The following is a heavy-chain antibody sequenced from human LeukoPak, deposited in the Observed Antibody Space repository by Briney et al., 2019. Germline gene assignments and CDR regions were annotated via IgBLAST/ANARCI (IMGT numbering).Heavy chain of an antibody. CDR1: GYPFVAYY. CDR2: INPNGGVT. V-gene: IGHV1-2*02. Sequence: ASVKVSCKTSGYPFVAYYIHWVRQAPGQGLEWMARINPNGGVTKFEQKFQGRITVSRDTSITTAYMELSGLISDDTALYYCARDRYYDSSGTNPGERALEIWGQGTMITVSS. J-gene: IGHJ3*02. D-gene: IGHD3-22*01. CDR3: ARDRYYDSSGTNPGERALEI.